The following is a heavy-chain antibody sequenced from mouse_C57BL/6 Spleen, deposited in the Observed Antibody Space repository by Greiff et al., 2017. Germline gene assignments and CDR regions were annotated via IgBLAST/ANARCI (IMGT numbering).Heavy chain of an antibody. CDR3: TRDFSAPRMTAVADYAMDD. CDR2: ISSGGDYI. D-gene: IGHD6-1*01. Sequence: DVKLVESGEGLVKPGGSLKLSCAASGFTFSSYAMSWVRQTPEKRLEWVAYISSGGDYIYYADTLKGRFTLSRDNARNTLYLQMSSLKSEDTAMYYCTRDFSAPRMTAVADYAMDDWGQGTSVTVSS. J-gene: IGHJ4*01. V-gene: IGHV5-9-1*02. CDR1: GFTFSSYA.